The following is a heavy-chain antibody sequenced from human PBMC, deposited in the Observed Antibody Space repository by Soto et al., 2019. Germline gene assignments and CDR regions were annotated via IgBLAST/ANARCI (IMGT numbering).Heavy chain of an antibody. J-gene: IGHJ5*02. CDR3: VRQWYSNYVNYFDP. CDR1: GFTFTDYY. V-gene: IGHV3-11*01. Sequence: PGGSLTLSCAGSGFTFTDYYKGWIRQAPGKGLVGVSYISSNGSTTYYAPSVKGRFTISRDNAKNLLYLQIASVRAEDRGIYCCVRQWYSNYVNYFDPWGQGTLVTVSS. CDR2: ISSNGSTT. D-gene: IGHD4-4*01.